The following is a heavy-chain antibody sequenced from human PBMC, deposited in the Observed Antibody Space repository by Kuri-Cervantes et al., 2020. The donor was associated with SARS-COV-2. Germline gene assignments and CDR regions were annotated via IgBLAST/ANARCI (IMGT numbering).Heavy chain of an antibody. CDR3: AREAEDGCSGGSCNQKWFEP. V-gene: IGHV1-46*01. Sequence: ASVTVSCKASGYAFTSYYMHWVRQAPGQGLEWMGIINPSGGSTSYAQKFQGRVTVTRDTSTSTVYMELSSLRSEDTAVHYCAREAEDGCSGGSCNQKWFEPWGQGTLVTVSS. J-gene: IGHJ5*01. CDR2: INPSGGST. D-gene: IGHD2-15*01. CDR1: GYAFTSYY.